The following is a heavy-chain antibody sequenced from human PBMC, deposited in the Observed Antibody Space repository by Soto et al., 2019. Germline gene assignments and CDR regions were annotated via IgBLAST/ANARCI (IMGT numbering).Heavy chain of an antibody. J-gene: IGHJ6*02. V-gene: IGHV3-53*04. CDR2: IYSDGST. CDR1: GFTVSSNY. CDR3: ARVDRRGYSGYDTPPYYYCGMDL. Sequence: EVQLVESGGGLVQPGGSLRLSCVVSGFTVSSNYMSWVRQAPGKGLEWVSFIYSDGSTYYADSVKGRFTLSRLSSKNTLYIQMNSLRAADTALYYLARVDRRGYSGYDTPPYYYCGMDLWGQGTTVTVSS. D-gene: IGHD5-12*01.